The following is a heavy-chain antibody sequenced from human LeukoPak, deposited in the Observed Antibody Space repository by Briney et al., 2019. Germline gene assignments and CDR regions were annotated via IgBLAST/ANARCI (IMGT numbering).Heavy chain of an antibody. Sequence: SVKVSCKASGGTFSSYAISWVRQAPGQGLEWMGRIIPILGIANCAQKFQGRVTITADKSTSTAYMELSSLRSEGTAVYYCARTYYYDSSASGFDYWGQGTLVTVSS. CDR2: IIPILGIA. J-gene: IGHJ4*02. V-gene: IGHV1-69*04. CDR1: GGTFSSYA. D-gene: IGHD3-22*01. CDR3: ARTYYYDSSASGFDY.